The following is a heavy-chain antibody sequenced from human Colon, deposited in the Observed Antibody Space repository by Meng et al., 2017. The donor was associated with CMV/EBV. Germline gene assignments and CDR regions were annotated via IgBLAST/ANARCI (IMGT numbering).Heavy chain of an antibody. CDR1: GFTFETYT. D-gene: IGHD4-17*01. CDR3: ERGGSVPF. J-gene: IGHJ4*02. V-gene: IGHV3-21*06. CDR2: IDSGSSHT. Sequence: SVRLSCEVSGFTFETYTMNWVRLAPGKGLQWVSSIDSGSSHTYYADSVKGRFSISRDNAKNSLFLEMNSLRAEDTAIYYCERGGSVPFWGQGTLVTVSS.